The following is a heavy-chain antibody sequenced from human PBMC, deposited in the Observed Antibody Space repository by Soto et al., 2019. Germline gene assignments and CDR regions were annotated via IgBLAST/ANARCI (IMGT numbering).Heavy chain of an antibody. V-gene: IGHV4-39*01. CDR3: ASPPSSNYDFWSGYYRETDY. CDR1: GGSISSSSYY. D-gene: IGHD3-3*01. Sequence: PSETLSLTCTVSGGSISSSSYYWGWIRQPPGKGLEWIGSIYYSGSTYYNPSLKSRVTISVDTSKNQFSLKLSSVTAADTAVYYCASPPSSNYDFWSGYYRETDYWGQGTLVTVSS. J-gene: IGHJ4*02. CDR2: IYYSGST.